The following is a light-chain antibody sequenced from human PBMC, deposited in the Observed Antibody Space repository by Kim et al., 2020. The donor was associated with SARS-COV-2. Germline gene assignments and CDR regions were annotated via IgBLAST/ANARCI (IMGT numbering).Light chain of an antibody. CDR3: ALWDDSLNRWV. Sequence: QSVLTQPPSASGTPGQRVSIACSGSSSHVGSNAINWYQHVPGTAPKLLIYTNNQRPSGVPDRFSGSKSGASASLAISGLQSEDEADYYCALWDDSLNRWVFGGGTQLTVL. J-gene: IGLJ3*02. V-gene: IGLV1-44*01. CDR2: TNN. CDR1: SSHVGSNA.